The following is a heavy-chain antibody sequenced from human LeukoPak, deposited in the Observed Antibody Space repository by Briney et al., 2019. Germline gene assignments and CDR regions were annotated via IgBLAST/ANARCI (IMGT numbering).Heavy chain of an antibody. CDR2: IYPGDSDT. CDR1: AYNFTNYW. V-gene: IGHV5-51*01. Sequence: GESLKISCKGSAYNFTNYWIGWVRPIPGKGLEWMGIIYPGDSDTRYSPSFQGQVTISADKSISTAYLPWSSLEASDTAMYYCARHETGPFFDYWGQGTLVTVSS. J-gene: IGHJ4*02. D-gene: IGHD1-1*01. CDR3: ARHETGPFFDY.